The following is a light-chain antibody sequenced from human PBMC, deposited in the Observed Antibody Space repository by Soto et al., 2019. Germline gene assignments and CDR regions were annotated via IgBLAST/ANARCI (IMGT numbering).Light chain of an antibody. CDR2: DVT. CDR1: SSDVGGYNY. J-gene: IGLJ1*01. V-gene: IGLV2-14*01. CDR3: CSYTTSNTRQLV. Sequence: QSVRTQPASVSGSPGQSITISCTGTSSDVGGYNYVSWYQQQPGKAPKFMIYDVTNRPSGVSNRFSGSKSGNTASLTISGLQAEDDADYYCCSYTTSNTRQLVFGTGTKVTVL.